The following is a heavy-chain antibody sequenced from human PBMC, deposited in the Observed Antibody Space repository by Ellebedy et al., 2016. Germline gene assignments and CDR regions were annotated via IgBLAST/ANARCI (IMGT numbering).Heavy chain of an antibody. J-gene: IGHJ4*02. V-gene: IGHV3-11*01. D-gene: IGHD4-23*01. Sequence: GESLKISXAASGFTFSDYFMNWIRQAPGKGLEWISYISRSSATIDYADSVKGRFTISRDIAKNSLYLQMNSLRAEDTAVYYCARATVVTGSDYWGQGTLVTVSS. CDR3: ARATVVTGSDY. CDR2: ISRSSATI. CDR1: GFTFSDYF.